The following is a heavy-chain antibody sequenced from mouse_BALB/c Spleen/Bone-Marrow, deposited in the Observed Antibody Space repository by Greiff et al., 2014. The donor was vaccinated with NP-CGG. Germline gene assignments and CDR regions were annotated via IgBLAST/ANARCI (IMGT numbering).Heavy chain of an antibody. CDR1: GFTFSDAW. V-gene: IGHV6-6*01. CDR3: TRGRGYYFDY. CDR2: IRIKANNHAT. Sequence: EVKLMESGGGLVQPGGSMKLSCAASGFTFSDAWVDWVRQSPEKGLEWVAEIRIKANNHATFYAESVKGRFTISRDDSKSSVYLQMNSLRTEDTGIYYCTRGRGYYFDYWGQGTTLTVSS. J-gene: IGHJ2*01.